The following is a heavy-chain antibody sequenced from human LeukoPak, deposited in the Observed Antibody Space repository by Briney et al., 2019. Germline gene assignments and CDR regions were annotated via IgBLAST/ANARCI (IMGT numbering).Heavy chain of an antibody. V-gene: IGHV3-30*02. CDR3: AKSRQQWLDPAFDY. CDR2: IRYDGSNK. CDR1: GFTFSSYG. Sequence: GGSLRLSCAASGFTFSSYGMHWVRQAPGKGLEWVAFIRYDGSNKYYADSVKGRFTISRDNSKNTLYLQMNSLRAEDTAVYYCAKSRQQWLDPAFDYWGQGTLLTVSS. J-gene: IGHJ4*02. D-gene: IGHD6-19*01.